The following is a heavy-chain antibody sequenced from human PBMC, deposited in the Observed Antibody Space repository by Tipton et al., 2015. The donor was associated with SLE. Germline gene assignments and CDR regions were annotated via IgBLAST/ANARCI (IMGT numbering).Heavy chain of an antibody. V-gene: IGHV4-59*08. CDR3: ARRRSSSWGNWFDP. CDR1: GGTISSYY. J-gene: IGHJ5*02. D-gene: IGHD6-13*01. Sequence: TLSLTCTVSGGTISSYYWSWIRQPPGKGLEWIGYIYYSGSTNYNPSLKSRVTISVETSKNQFSLKLSSVTAADTAVYYCARRRSSSWGNWFDPWGQGTLVTVSS. CDR2: IYYSGST.